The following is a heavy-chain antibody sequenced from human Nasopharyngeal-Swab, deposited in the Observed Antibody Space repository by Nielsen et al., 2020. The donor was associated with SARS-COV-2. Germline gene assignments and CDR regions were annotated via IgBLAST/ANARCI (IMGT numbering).Heavy chain of an antibody. D-gene: IGHD3-9*01. Sequence: CVRQAPGQGLEWMGIINPSGGSTSYAQKFQGRVTMTRDTSTSTVYMELSSLRSEDTAVYYCARDPPQYYDILTGYGWDYYYYGMDVWGQGTTVTVSS. V-gene: IGHV1-46*01. J-gene: IGHJ6*02. CDR3: ARDPPQYYDILTGYGWDYYYYGMDV. CDR2: INPSGGST.